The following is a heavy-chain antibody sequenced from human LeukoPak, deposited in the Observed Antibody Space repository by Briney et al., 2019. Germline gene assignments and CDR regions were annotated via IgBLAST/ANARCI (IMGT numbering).Heavy chain of an antibody. CDR2: INSDGSST. J-gene: IGHJ4*02. V-gene: IGHV3-74*01. D-gene: IGHD6-19*01. Sequence: PGGSLRLSCEASGFTFNNYWMHWVRQVPGEGLVWVSHINSDGSSTGYADSVKGRFTVSRDNAKNTLYLLMSNLRAEDTAVYYCARVTVSGWYTALDYWGQGTLVSVSS. CDR3: ARVTVSGWYTALDY. CDR1: GFTFNNYW.